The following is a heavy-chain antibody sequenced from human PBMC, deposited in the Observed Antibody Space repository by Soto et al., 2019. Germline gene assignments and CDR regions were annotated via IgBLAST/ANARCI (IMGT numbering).Heavy chain of an antibody. CDR1: GFTFSNAW. Sequence: GGSLRLSCAASGFTFSNAWMSWVRQAPGKGLEWVGRIKSKTDGGTTDYAAPVKGRFTISRDDSKNTLYLQMNSLKTEDTAVYYCTTNPLLGLRFLEWLPQPYYYYGMDVWGQGTTVTVSS. V-gene: IGHV3-15*01. J-gene: IGHJ6*02. D-gene: IGHD3-3*01. CDR3: TTNPLLGLRFLEWLPQPYYYYGMDV. CDR2: IKSKTDGGTT.